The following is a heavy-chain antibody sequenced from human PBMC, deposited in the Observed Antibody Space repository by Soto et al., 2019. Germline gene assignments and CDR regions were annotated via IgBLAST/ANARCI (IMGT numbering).Heavy chain of an antibody. CDR3: ARESEDLTSNFDY. V-gene: IGHV3-23*01. Sequence: GGSLRLSCAASGFTFSNYGMSWVRQAPGKGLEWVAGIPVIGERRYYGDSMKGRFTISRDNAKNSLYLEMNSLRAEDTAVYYCARESEDLTSNFDYWGQGTLVTVSS. CDR1: GFTFSNYG. CDR2: IPVIGERR. J-gene: IGHJ4*02.